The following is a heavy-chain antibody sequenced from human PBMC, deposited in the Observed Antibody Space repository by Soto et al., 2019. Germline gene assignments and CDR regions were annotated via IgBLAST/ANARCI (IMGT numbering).Heavy chain of an antibody. J-gene: IGHJ4*02. D-gene: IGHD3-22*01. V-gene: IGHV4-30-4*01. CDR1: GYSISSGYY. CDR2: IYYSGST. Sequence: SETLSLTCAVSGYSISSGYYWSWIRQPPGKGLEWIGYIYYSGSTYYNPSLKSRVTISVDTSKNQFSLKLSSVTAADTAVYYYARTMIVVVTLDYWGQGTLVTVSS. CDR3: ARTMIVVVTLDY.